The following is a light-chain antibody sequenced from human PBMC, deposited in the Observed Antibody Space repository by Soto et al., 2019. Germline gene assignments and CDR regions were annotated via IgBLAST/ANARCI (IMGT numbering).Light chain of an antibody. CDR3: QQSNSYSRT. CDR1: QSISSW. CDR2: KAS. Sequence: MTQSPSTLSASVGDRVTITCRASQSISSWLGWYQQKPGKAPKLLIYKASNLESGVPSRFSGSGSGTEFTLTISSLQPDDFATYHCQQSNSYSRTFGQGTKVEIK. V-gene: IGKV1-5*03. J-gene: IGKJ1*01.